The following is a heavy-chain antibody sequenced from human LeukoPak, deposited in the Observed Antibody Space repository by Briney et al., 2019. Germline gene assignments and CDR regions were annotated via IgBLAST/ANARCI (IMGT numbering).Heavy chain of an antibody. CDR1: GYTFTGDF. J-gene: IGHJ1*01. CDR2: INPNSGGT. D-gene: IGHD4-17*01. V-gene: IGHV1-2*02. CDR3: ARGSDGDYVGAATFQH. Sequence: ASVKVSCKPSGYTFTGDFMHLVRQAPGQGLEWMGWINPNSGGTNYAQKFQGRVTITRDTSISTAYIDLSRLTSDDTAVYYCARGSDGDYVGAATFQHWGQGTLVTVSS.